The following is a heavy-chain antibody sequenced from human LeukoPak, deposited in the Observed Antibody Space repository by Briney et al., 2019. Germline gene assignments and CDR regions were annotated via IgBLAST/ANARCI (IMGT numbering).Heavy chain of an antibody. D-gene: IGHD1-26*01. Sequence: PGGSLRLSCAASGFTFSSYEMNWVRQAPGKGLEWVSFISSSSSTIYYADSVKGRFTISRDNAKNSLYLQMNRLRAEDTAVYYCARDRGGSYSAIDYWGQGTLVTVSS. V-gene: IGHV3-48*03. CDR2: ISSSSSTI. J-gene: IGHJ4*02. CDR1: GFTFSSYE. CDR3: ARDRGGSYSAIDY.